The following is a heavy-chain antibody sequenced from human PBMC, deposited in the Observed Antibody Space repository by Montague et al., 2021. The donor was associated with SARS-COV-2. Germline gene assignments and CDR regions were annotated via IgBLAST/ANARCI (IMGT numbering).Heavy chain of an antibody. CDR3: ARDPLDYGLWSSGSYYNAYYYYYCMDV. J-gene: IGHJ6*02. D-gene: IGHD3-10*01. CDR2: ISSSSSYI. CDR1: GFTFSSYS. Sequence: SPRLSCAASGFTFSSYSMNWVRQAPGKGLEWVSSISSSSSYIYYADSVKGRFTISRDNAKNSLYLQMNSLRAEDTAVYYCARDPLDYGLWSSGSYYNAYYYYYCMDVWGQGTTVTVSS. V-gene: IGHV3-21*01.